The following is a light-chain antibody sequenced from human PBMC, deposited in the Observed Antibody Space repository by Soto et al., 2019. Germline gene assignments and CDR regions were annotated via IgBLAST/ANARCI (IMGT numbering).Light chain of an antibody. CDR3: QQRSNWPPIT. J-gene: IGKJ5*01. V-gene: IGKV3-11*01. CDR1: QSVSSD. Sequence: VLTQSPATLSLSPGERATLSCRASQSVSSDLAWYQQKPGQAPRLLIYDASNRATGIPARFSGSGSGTDFTLTISSLEAEDFAVYYCQQRSNWPPITFGQGTRLEI. CDR2: DAS.